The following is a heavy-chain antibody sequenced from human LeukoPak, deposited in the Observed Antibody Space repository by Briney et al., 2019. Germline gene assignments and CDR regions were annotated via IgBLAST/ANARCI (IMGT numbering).Heavy chain of an antibody. CDR1: GFTFNIYD. CDR3: ARGRGSYFDY. J-gene: IGHJ4*02. V-gene: IGHV3-13*01. CDR2: IGTAGDT. Sequence: GGSLRLSCAASGFTFNIYDMHWVRQGSGKGLEWVSGIGTAGDTFYLGSVKGRFTISRENAKNSLYLQMNSLRVGDTAVYYCARGRGSYFDYWGRGTLVTVSS. D-gene: IGHD3-10*01.